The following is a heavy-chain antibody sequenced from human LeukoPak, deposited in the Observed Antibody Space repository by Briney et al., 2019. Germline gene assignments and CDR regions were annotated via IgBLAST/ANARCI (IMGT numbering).Heavy chain of an antibody. J-gene: IGHJ6*02. CDR3: AVLMRYYGIDV. V-gene: IGHV4-34*01. Sequence: SETLSLTCALYGGSLSVNYWNWIRQTPGKGPEWLGDINYDGHTNYSPSLESRLTISVDSSKNQFALTLRSVTAADAAVYYCAVLMRYYGIDVWGQGTTVTVSS. CDR2: INYDGHT. CDR1: GGSLSVNY. D-gene: IGHD3-9*01.